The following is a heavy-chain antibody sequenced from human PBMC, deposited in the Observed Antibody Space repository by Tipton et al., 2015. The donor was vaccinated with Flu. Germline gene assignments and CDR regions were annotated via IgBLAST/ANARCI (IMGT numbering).Heavy chain of an antibody. J-gene: IGHJ6*02. CDR3: ARSGNYLYFNAMDV. CDR1: GGSISSYY. CDR2: IYASGST. D-gene: IGHD1-26*01. V-gene: IGHV4-4*07. Sequence: TLSLTCTVSGGSISSYYWTWIRQPAGKGLEWIGRIYASGSTDYNPSLKSRVTMSVDTSKNQFSLRLSYVTSADTALYYCARSGNYLYFNAMDVWGQGTTVTVSS.